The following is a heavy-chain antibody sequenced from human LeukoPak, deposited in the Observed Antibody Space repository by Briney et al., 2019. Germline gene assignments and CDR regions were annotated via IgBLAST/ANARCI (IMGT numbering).Heavy chain of an antibody. Sequence: WASVKVSCKASGGTFSSYAISWVRQAPGQGLEWMGRIIPILGIANYAQKFQGRVTITADKSTSTAYMELSSLGSEDTAVYFCARDEPNYPFDYWGQGTLVTVSS. D-gene: IGHD4/OR15-4a*01. J-gene: IGHJ4*02. CDR3: ARDEPNYPFDY. CDR1: GGTFSSYA. V-gene: IGHV1-69*04. CDR2: IIPILGIA.